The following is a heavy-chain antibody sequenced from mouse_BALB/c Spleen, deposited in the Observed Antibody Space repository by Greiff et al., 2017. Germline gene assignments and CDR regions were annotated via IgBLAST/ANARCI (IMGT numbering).Heavy chain of an antibody. Sequence: EVQGVESGGGLVKPGGSLKLSCAASGFTFSSYAMSWVRQTPEKRLEWVATISSGGSYTYYPDSVKGRFTISSDNAKNTLYLQMSSLRSEDTAMYYCARRGNYGWYFDVWGAGTTVTVSS. D-gene: IGHD2-1*01. CDR3: ARRGNYGWYFDV. J-gene: IGHJ1*01. V-gene: IGHV5-9-3*01. CDR1: GFTFSSYA. CDR2: ISSGGSYT.